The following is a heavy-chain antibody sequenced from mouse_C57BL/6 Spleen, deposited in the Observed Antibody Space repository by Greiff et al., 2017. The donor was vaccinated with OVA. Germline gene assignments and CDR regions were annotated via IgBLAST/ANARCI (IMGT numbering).Heavy chain of an antibody. J-gene: IGHJ3*01. V-gene: IGHV1-82*01. D-gene: IGHD1-1*01. CDR3: AREEGHYYGSSPGWFAY. CDR2: IYPGDGDT. CDR1: GYAFSSSW. Sequence: QVQLQQSGPELVKPGASVKISCKASGYAFSSSWMNWVKQRPGKGLEWIGRIYPGDGDTNYNGKFKGKATLTADKSSSTAYMQLSSLTSEDSAVYFCAREEGHYYGSSPGWFAYWGQGTLVTVSA.